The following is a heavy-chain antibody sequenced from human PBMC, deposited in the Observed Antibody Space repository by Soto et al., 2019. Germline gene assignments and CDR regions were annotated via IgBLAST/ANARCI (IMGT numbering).Heavy chain of an antibody. V-gene: IGHV4-59*08. CDR1: GGSISSYY. J-gene: IGHJ3*02. CDR3: ARSGVDNFYDPEYYDILTGNGTGAFDI. Sequence: SETLSLTCTVSGGSISSYYWSWIRQPPGKGLEWIGYIYYSGSTNYNPSLKSRVTISVDTSKNQFSLKLSSVTAADTAVYYCARSGVDNFYDPEYYDILTGNGTGAFDIWGQGTMVTVSS. D-gene: IGHD3-9*01. CDR2: IYYSGST.